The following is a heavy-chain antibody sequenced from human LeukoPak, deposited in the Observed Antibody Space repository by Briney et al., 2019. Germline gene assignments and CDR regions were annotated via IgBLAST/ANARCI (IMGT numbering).Heavy chain of an antibody. CDR1: RLIVSSNY. D-gene: IGHD6-13*01. Sequence: GGSLRLSCAASRLIVSSNYMAWVRQAPGKGLEWVSSISSSSSYRLYADSVKGRFTISRDNAKNSLYLQMDSLRAEDTAVYYCARSASSSLRSAFDIWGQETMVSVSS. CDR2: ISSSSSYR. J-gene: IGHJ3*02. V-gene: IGHV3-21*01. CDR3: ARSASSSLRSAFDI.